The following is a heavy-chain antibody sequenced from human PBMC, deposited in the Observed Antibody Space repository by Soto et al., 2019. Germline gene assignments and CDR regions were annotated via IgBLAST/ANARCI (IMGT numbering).Heavy chain of an antibody. V-gene: IGHV3-23*01. CDR2: ISAAANT. J-gene: IGHJ4*02. D-gene: IGHD1-1*01. CDR3: AKQRRDGPSYPYIFDY. Sequence: GGYLIVSCASSGFTFSNYAMSWVRQAPGKGLEWVSAISAAANTYYADSVKGRFTISRDNSNNTLSLQMNSLRADDTAVYYCAKQRRDGPSYPYIFDYWGQGSLVT. CDR1: GFTFSNYA.